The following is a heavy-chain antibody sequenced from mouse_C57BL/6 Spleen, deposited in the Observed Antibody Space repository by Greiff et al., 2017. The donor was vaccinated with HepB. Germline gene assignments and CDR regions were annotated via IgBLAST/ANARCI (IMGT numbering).Heavy chain of an antibody. CDR1: GYTFTSYW. CDR2: IHPNSGST. J-gene: IGHJ2*01. V-gene: IGHV1-64*01. D-gene: IGHD1-1*01. Sequence: QVQLQQPGAELVKPGASVKLSCKASGYTFTSYWMHWVKQRPGQGLEWIGMIHPNSGSTNYNEKFKSKDTLTVDKSSSTAYMQLSSLTSEDSAVYYCARRDKEELLQTVWYYDCWGQGTTLTVAS. CDR3: ARRDKEELLQTVWYYDC.